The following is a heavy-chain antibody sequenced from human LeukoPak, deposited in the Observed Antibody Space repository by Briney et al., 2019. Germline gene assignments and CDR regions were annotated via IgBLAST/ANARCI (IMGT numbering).Heavy chain of an antibody. CDR1: GFTFSSYG. CDR2: ISYDGSNK. V-gene: IGHV3-30*03. CDR3: AAIFGVVIRYYYGMDV. J-gene: IGHJ6*02. D-gene: IGHD3-3*01. Sequence: GGSLRLSRAASGFTFSSYGMHWVRQAPGKGLEWVAVISYDGSNKYYADSVRGRFTISRDNSKNTLYLQMNSLRAEDTAVYYCAAIFGVVIRYYYGMDVWGQGTTVTVSS.